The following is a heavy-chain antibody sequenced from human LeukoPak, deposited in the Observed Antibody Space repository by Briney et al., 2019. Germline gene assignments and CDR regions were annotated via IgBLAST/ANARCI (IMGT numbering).Heavy chain of an antibody. V-gene: IGHV4-30-4*01. CDR1: AGSISSGDYY. CDR3: ARAEGVAAEFDY. Sequence: SETLSLTCTVSAGSISSGDYYWSWIRQPPGKGLEWIGYIYYSGSTYYNPSLKSRVTISVDTSKNQFSLKLSSVTAADTAVYYCARAEGVAAEFDYWGQGTLVTVSS. J-gene: IGHJ4*02. CDR2: IYYSGST. D-gene: IGHD2-15*01.